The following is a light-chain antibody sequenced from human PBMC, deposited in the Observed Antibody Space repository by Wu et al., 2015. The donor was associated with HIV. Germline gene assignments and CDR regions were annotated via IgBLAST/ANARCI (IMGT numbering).Light chain of an antibody. J-gene: IGKJ1*01. CDR1: ESIGSS. CDR2: GAS. V-gene: IGKV3-15*01. CDR3: QQYDKWPPWT. Sequence: EMVLTQSPGTLSLSPGEGATLSCRVSESIGSSSLAWYQQKPGQAPRLLIYGASTRATGIPARFSGSGSVTEFTLTISSMQSEDFAVYYCQQYDKWPPWTFGQGTKVEIK.